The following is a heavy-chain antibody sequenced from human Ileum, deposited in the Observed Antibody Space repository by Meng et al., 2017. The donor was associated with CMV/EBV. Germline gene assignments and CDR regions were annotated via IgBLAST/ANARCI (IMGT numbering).Heavy chain of an antibody. J-gene: IGHJ4*02. V-gene: IGHV4-4*07. D-gene: IGHD3-10*01. CDR1: SASITPYY. CDR2: IYTGGPT. CDR3: ARGQTVRGFEY. Sequence: AHLRESGPGLVKPSETLSLTCTISSASITPYYWNWIRQPAGKGLEWIGRIYTGGPTDYNPSLKSRVTMSVDMSKNQFFLNLSSVTAADTAVYYCARGQTVRGFEYWGLGILVTVSS.